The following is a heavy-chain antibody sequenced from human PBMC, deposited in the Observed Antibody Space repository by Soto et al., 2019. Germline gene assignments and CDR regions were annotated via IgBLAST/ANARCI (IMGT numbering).Heavy chain of an antibody. CDR1: GGSISSGGYY. Sequence: SETLSLTCTVSGGSISSGGYYWSWIRQHPGKGLEWIGYIYYSGSTYYNPSLKSRVTISVDTSKNQFSLKLSSVTAADTAVYYCARRSIASPLTHNWFDPWGQGTLVTVSS. J-gene: IGHJ5*02. D-gene: IGHD6-6*01. V-gene: IGHV4-31*03. CDR2: IYYSGST. CDR3: ARRSIASPLTHNWFDP.